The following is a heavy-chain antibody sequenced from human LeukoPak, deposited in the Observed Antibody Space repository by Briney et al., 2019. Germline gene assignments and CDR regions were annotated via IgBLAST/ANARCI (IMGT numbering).Heavy chain of an antibody. CDR1: GYSFTNYW. V-gene: IGHV5-51*01. J-gene: IGHJ4*02. Sequence: GESLQISCQGSGYSFTNYWIGWVRQMPGKGLEWMGIIYPGDSDTRYSPSFQGQVTISADKSTSTAYLQWSSLKASDTAMYYCARHGSGRSGYNYQDYWGQGTLVTVSS. CDR3: ARHGSGRSGYNYQDY. D-gene: IGHD5-24*01. CDR2: IYPGDSDT.